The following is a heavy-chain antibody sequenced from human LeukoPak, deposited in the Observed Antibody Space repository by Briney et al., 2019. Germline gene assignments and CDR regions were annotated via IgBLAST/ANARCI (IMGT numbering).Heavy chain of an antibody. V-gene: IGHV4-4*02. CDR3: ARDLAVAGTNYFDF. J-gene: IGHJ4*02. CDR2: VFHSGST. CDR1: GDSISSNEW. Sequence: PSGTLSLTCSVSGDSISSNEWWSWVRQPPGKGLEWIGEVFHSGSTNLNPSLKSRVTISIDKSKNQFSLEVTSVTAADTAIYYCARDLAVAGTNYFDFWGQGVLVTVSS. D-gene: IGHD6-19*01.